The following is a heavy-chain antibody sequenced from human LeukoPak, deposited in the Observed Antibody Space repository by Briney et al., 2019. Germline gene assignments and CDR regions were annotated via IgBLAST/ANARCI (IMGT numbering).Heavy chain of an antibody. D-gene: IGHD2-8*01. CDR2: ISSGSRDI. CDR3: ARDTNSIFDY. V-gene: IGHV3-21*01. Sequence: GGSLRLSCAASGFTFSTYTMNWVRQAPGKGLEWVSSISSGSRDIYYADSVKGRFTISRDNAKNSLYLQMNSLKAEDTAVYYCARDTNSIFDYWGQGTLVTVSS. J-gene: IGHJ4*02. CDR1: GFTFSTYT.